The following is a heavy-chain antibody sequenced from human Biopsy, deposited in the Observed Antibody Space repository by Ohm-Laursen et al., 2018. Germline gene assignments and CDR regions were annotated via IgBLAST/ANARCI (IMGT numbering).Heavy chain of an antibody. CDR1: GFTFSSYA. Sequence: SLRLSCSAFGFTFSSYAMTWVRQAPGKGLEWVPVINTSGGSTHYAVSVKGRFTISRDNSKNTLYLRMNSLRAEDTAVYYCAKPADSYGSEFYFDYWGQGTLVTVSS. V-gene: IGHV3-23*01. D-gene: IGHD4-17*01. J-gene: IGHJ4*02. CDR2: INTSGGST. CDR3: AKPADSYGSEFYFDY.